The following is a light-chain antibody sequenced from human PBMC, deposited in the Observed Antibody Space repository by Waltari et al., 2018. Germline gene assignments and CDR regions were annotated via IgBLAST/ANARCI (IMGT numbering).Light chain of an antibody. CDR1: TLGDKF. V-gene: IGLV3-1*01. CDR3: QARDSDTVV. J-gene: IGLJ3*02. Sequence: SFDLTQPPSVSVSPGQTATITCSGDTLGDKFVSWYRQKSGQSPVLIMFEDNKRPSGVPERISGSRSGGPAPLTVSGTQAIDEADFYCQARDSDTVVFGGGTKLTVL. CDR2: EDN.